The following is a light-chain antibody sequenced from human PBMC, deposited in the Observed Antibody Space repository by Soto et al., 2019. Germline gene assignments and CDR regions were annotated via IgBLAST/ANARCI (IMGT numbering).Light chain of an antibody. Sequence: EIVMTQSPATLSVSPGERATLSCRASQNVGNNLVWYQQKPGQAPRLLIYGASTRAAGIPARFSGSGSGTDFTLTISGLEPEDFAVYYCQQRSNWPPITFGQGTRLEIK. CDR2: GAS. V-gene: IGKV3-15*01. CDR1: QNVGNN. J-gene: IGKJ5*01. CDR3: QQRSNWPPIT.